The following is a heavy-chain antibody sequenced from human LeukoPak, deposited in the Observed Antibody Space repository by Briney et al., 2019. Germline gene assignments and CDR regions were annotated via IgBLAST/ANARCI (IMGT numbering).Heavy chain of an antibody. Sequence: SETLSLTCTVSGGSISSSSYYWGWIRQPPGKGLEWIGSIYYSGSTYYNPSLKSRVTISVDTSKNQFSLKLSSVTAADTAVYYCARLREDTATPGDFEYWGQGTLVTVSS. J-gene: IGHJ4*02. CDR2: IYYSGST. D-gene: IGHD5-18*01. CDR3: ARLREDTATPGDFEY. V-gene: IGHV4-39*01. CDR1: GGSISSSSYY.